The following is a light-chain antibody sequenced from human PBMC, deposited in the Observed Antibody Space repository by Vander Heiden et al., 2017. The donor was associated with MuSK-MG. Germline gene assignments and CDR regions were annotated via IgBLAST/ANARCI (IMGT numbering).Light chain of an antibody. Sequence: DIVMTQSPLSLPVTPGEPASISCRSSQSLLYSDGYNYLDWYLQKPGESPQLLIYLGSSRASGVPDRISGSGSGTDFTLKISRVEAEDVGVYYCMQALQTPRTFGQGTKLEIK. CDR2: LGS. CDR1: QSLLYSDGYNY. J-gene: IGKJ2*01. CDR3: MQALQTPRT. V-gene: IGKV2-28*01.